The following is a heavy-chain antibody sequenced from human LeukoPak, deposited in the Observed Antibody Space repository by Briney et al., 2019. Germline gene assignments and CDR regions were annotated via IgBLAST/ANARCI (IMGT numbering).Heavy chain of an antibody. J-gene: IGHJ5*02. D-gene: IGHD2-21*02. CDR1: GFNFSSYS. CDR3: ARISVAYCGGDCYSGFDP. V-gene: IGHV3-21*01. CDR2: ISSSSSYI. Sequence: GGSLRLSCAASGFNFSSYSMNWVRQAPGKGLEWVSSISSSSSYIYYADSVKGRFTISRDNAKNSLYLQMNSLRAEDTAVYYCARISVAYCGGDCYSGFDPWGQGTLVTVCS.